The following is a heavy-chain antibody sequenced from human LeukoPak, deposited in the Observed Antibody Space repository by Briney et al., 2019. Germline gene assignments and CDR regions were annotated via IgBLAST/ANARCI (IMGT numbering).Heavy chain of an antibody. D-gene: IGHD3-10*01. CDR3: ARGGYGSGAYYYYYGMDV. J-gene: IGHJ6*04. V-gene: IGHV1-69*01. CDR1: GGTFSSYA. Sequence: SVKVSCKASGGTFSSYAISWVRQAPGQGLEWMGGIIPIFGTANYAQKFQGRVTITADESMSTAYMELSSLRSEDTAVYYCARGGYGSGAYYYYYGMDVWGKGTTVTVSS. CDR2: IIPIFGTA.